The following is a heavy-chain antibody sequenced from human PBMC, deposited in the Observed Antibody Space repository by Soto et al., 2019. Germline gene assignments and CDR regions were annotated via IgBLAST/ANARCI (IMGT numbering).Heavy chain of an antibody. Sequence: QVQLVESGGGVVQPGRSLRLSCAASGFTFSSYAMHWVRQAPGKGLEWVAVISYDGSNKYYADSVKGRFTISRDNSKNTLYLQMNSLRAEDTAVYYCARVDYYDSSGSWNYGMDVWGQGTTVTVSS. D-gene: IGHD3-22*01. CDR3: ARVDYYDSSGSWNYGMDV. CDR2: ISYDGSNK. V-gene: IGHV3-30-3*01. J-gene: IGHJ6*02. CDR1: GFTFSSYA.